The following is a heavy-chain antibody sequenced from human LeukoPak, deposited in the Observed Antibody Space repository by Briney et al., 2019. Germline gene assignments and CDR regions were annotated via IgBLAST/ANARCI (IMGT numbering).Heavy chain of an antibody. CDR1: GGSISGYY. CDR3: ASGPGRYCSSTSCRYYYYGMDV. CDR2: INHSGST. D-gene: IGHD2-2*01. Sequence: SETLSLTCTVSGGSISGYYWSWIRQPPGKGLEWIGEINHSGSTNYNPSLKSRVTISVDTSKNQFSLKLSSVTAADTAVYYCASGPGRYCSSTSCRYYYYGMDVWGQGTTVTVSS. V-gene: IGHV4-34*01. J-gene: IGHJ6*02.